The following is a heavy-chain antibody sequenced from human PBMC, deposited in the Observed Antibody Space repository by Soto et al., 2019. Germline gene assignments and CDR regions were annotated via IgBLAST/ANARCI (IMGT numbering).Heavy chain of an antibody. D-gene: IGHD2-2*01. J-gene: IGHJ5*02. CDR1: GFTFSNAW. CDR3: TTGLPLVVPAAIGSFQYNWFDP. V-gene: IGHV3-15*07. Sequence: EVQLVESGGGLVKPGGSLRLSCAASGFTFSNAWMNWVRQAPGKGLEWVGRIKSKTDGGTTDYAAPVKGRFTISRDDSKNTLYLQMNSLKTEDTAVYYCTTGLPLVVPAAIGSFQYNWFDPWGQGTLVTVSS. CDR2: IKSKTDGGTT.